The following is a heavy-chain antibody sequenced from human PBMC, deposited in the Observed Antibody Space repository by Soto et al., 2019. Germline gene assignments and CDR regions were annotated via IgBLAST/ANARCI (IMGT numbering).Heavy chain of an antibody. CDR1: GGSISGFY. CDR3: ARGYYYDRSGSSGIDY. D-gene: IGHD3-22*01. Sequence: QVHLQESGPGLVKPSETLSLTCTVSGGSISGFYWSWIRQSPGKGLEWVGYIHHTGTTIYNPSLKSRVTISLDTSKSQFSLRLNSVTAADTAIYYCARGYYYDRSGSSGIDYWGQGTLVTVSS. V-gene: IGHV4-59*01. J-gene: IGHJ4*01. CDR2: IHHTGTT.